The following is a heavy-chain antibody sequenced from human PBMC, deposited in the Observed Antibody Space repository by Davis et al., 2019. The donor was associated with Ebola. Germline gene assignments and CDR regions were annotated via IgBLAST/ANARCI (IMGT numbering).Heavy chain of an antibody. CDR3: ARVSGDYIHGKYYYYMDV. CDR2: ISGAGYNT. Sequence: GESLKISCAASGFTVSGKFMSWVRQGPGQGLEWVAGISGAGYNTYHADSVKGRFTISRDNPKNSLYLQMNSLTAEDTAIYYCARVSGDYIHGKYYYYMDVWGKGTTVTVSS. J-gene: IGHJ6*03. V-gene: IGHV3-23*01. D-gene: IGHD4-17*01. CDR1: GFTVSGKF.